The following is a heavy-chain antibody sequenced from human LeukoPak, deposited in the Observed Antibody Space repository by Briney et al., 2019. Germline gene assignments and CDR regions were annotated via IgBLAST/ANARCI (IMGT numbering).Heavy chain of an antibody. D-gene: IGHD4/OR15-4a*01. CDR2: VNPKSGAT. V-gene: IGHV1-2*02. Sequence: ASVKVSCKTSGYTFTNYYLHWLRQAPGQGLEWMGWVNPKSGATNYAQRFQGRVTMPWQTSISTGNMELSSLRSDDTAVYYCARAYEYGWFDPWGQGTLVTVSS. CDR1: GYTFTNYY. CDR3: ARAYEYGWFDP. J-gene: IGHJ5*02.